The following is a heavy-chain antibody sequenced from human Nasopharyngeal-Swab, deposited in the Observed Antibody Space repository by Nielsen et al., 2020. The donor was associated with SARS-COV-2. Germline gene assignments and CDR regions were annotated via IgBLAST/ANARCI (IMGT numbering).Heavy chain of an antibody. Sequence: SETLSLTCAVSGGSISSSYWWTWVRQPPGKGLEWIGEIYHSGSTNYNPSLKSRVTISVDKSKNQLSLKLSSVTAADTAVYYCARRIVGASGSMDVWGQGTTVTVSS. J-gene: IGHJ6*02. CDR1: GGSISSSYW. CDR3: ARRIVGASGSMDV. V-gene: IGHV4-4*02. CDR2: IYHSGST. D-gene: IGHD1-26*01.